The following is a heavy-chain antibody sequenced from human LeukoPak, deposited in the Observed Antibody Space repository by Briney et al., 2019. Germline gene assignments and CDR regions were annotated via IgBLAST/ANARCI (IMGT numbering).Heavy chain of an antibody. CDR3: ARGIEWELLAFDI. CDR2: IYYSGST. V-gene: IGHV4-38-2*02. D-gene: IGHD1-26*01. CDR1: GYSISSGYY. J-gene: IGHJ3*02. Sequence: SETLSLTCTVSGYSISSGYYWGWIRQPPGKGLEWIGSIYYSGSTNYNPSLKSRVTISVDTSKNQFSLKLSSVTAADTAVYYCARGIEWELLAFDIWGQGTMVTVSS.